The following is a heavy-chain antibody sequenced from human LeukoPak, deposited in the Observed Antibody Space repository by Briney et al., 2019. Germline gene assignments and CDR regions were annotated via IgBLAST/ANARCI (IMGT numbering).Heavy chain of an antibody. J-gene: IGHJ6*02. CDR3: ARGASPYYYYGMDV. V-gene: IGHV3-7*01. CDR1: GFTFSSYW. CDR2: IKQGGSEK. Sequence: GGSLRLSCAASGFTFSSYWMSWVRQAPGKGAEWVANIKQGGSEKCYVDSVKGRFTISRDNAKNSLYLQMNSLRAEDTAVYYCARGASPYYYYGMDVWGQGTTVTVSS.